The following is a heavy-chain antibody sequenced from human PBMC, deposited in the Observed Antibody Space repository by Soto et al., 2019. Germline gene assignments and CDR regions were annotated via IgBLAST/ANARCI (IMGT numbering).Heavy chain of an antibody. CDR2: IYPGDSDT. D-gene: IGHD6-19*01. J-gene: IGHJ4*02. V-gene: IGHV5-51*01. CDR1: GYSFTSYW. CDR3: ARDLMKVAGLRRNAVFDY. Sequence: LGESLKISCKGSGYSFTSYWIGWVRQMPGKGLEWMGIIYPGDSDTRYSPSFQGQVTISADKSISTAYLQWSSLRSEDTAVYYCARDLMKVAGLRRNAVFDYWGQGTLVTVSS.